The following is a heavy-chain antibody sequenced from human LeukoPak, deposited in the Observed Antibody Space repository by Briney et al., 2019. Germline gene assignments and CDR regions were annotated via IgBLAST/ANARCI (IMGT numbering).Heavy chain of an antibody. D-gene: IGHD4-17*01. CDR1: GFTFSSYG. Sequence: GRSLRLSCAASGFTFSSYGMHWVRQAPGKGLERVAVIWYDGSNKYYADSVKGRFTISRDNSKNTLYLQMNSLRAEDTAVYYCARDPTTHDYGDYYYYGMDVWGQGTTVTVSS. V-gene: IGHV3-33*01. CDR3: ARDPTTHDYGDYYYYGMDV. J-gene: IGHJ6*02. CDR2: IWYDGSNK.